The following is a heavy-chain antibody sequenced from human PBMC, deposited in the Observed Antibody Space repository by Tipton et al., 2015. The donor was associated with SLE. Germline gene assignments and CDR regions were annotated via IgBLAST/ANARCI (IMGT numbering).Heavy chain of an antibody. CDR1: GGSVSNEFHY. J-gene: IGHJ4*02. Sequence: LRLSCTVSGGSVSNEFHYWSWIRQPAGKGLEWIGRVYPGGSTNYNPSFNSRVTISVDTPKNQFSLKLTSMTAADTAVYYCARDSPGMAAADWGQGTLVTVSS. CDR2: VYPGGST. CDR3: ARDSPGMAAAD. D-gene: IGHD6-13*01. V-gene: IGHV4-61*02.